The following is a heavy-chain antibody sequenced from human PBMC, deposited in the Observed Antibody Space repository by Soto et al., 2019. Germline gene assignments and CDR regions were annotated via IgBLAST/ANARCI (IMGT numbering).Heavy chain of an antibody. CDR3: AKEGFDP. V-gene: IGHV3-43*01. CDR2: ISWDGGST. CDR1: GFTFDDYT. Sequence: EVQLVESGGVVVQPGGSLRLSCAASGFTFDDYTMHWVRQAPGKGLEWVSLISWDGGSTYYADSVKGRFTISRDNSKNSLYLQMNSLRTEDTAVYYCAKEGFDPWGQGTLVTVSS. J-gene: IGHJ5*02.